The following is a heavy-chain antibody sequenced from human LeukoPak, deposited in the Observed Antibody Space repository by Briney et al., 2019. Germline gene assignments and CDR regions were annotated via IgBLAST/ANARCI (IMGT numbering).Heavy chain of an antibody. J-gene: IGHJ4*02. CDR3: ARGGRHAVTAIVCDHCHS. Sequence: PGGSLRLSCAASGFTFTDYWMSWVRQAPGKGLEWVASIKQDGSDKHYVDSVKGRFTISRDNAKNSQYLQMSSLRPEDTAVYFCARGGRHAVTAIVCDHCHSWGEGTLLTVSS. V-gene: IGHV3-7*01. D-gene: IGHD4-23*01. CDR2: IKQDGSDK. CDR1: GFTFTDYW.